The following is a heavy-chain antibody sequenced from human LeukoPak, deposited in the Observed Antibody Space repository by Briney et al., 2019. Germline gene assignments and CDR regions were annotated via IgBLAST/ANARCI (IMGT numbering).Heavy chain of an antibody. CDR3: ARSFERRWFDP. CDR2: INHSGST. J-gene: IGHJ5*02. V-gene: IGHV4-34*01. CDR1: GGSFSGYY. D-gene: IGHD1-1*01. Sequence: SETLSLTCAVYGGSFSGYYWSWIRQPPGKGLEWIGEINHSGSTNYNPSLKSRVTISVDTSKNQFSLKLSYVTAADTAVYYCARSFERRWFDPWGQGTLVTVSS.